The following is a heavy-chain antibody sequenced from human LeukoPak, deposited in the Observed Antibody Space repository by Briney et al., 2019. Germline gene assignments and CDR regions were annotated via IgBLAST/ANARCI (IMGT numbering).Heavy chain of an antibody. Sequence: GGSLRLTCAASGFTFSSYAMSWVRQAPGKGLEWVSAISGSGGSTYYADSVKGRFTISRDNSKNTLYLQMNSLRAEDTAVYYCAKNGDSSGYYPDLFDYWGQGTLVTVSS. CDR2: ISGSGGST. J-gene: IGHJ4*02. D-gene: IGHD3-22*01. CDR1: GFTFSSYA. CDR3: AKNGDSSGYYPDLFDY. V-gene: IGHV3-23*01.